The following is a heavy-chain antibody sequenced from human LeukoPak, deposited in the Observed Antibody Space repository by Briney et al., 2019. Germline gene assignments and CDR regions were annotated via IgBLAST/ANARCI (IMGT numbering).Heavy chain of an antibody. Sequence: PSQTLSLTCTVSGGSISSYYWSWIRQPPGKGLEWIGYIYYSGSTNYNPSLKSRVTISVDTSKNQFSLKLSSVTAADTAVYYCARDPWFYYYMDVWGKGTTVTVSS. CDR3: ARDPWFYYYMDV. D-gene: IGHD3-10*01. J-gene: IGHJ6*03. CDR2: IYYSGST. V-gene: IGHV4-59*01. CDR1: GGSISSYY.